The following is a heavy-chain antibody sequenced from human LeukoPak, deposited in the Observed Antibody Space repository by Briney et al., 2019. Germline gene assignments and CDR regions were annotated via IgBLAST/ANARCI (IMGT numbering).Heavy chain of an antibody. Sequence: GGSLRLSCAASGFTFSSYSMNWVRQAPGKGLEWVSYISSSSSTIYYADSVKGRFTISRDNAKNSLYLQMNSLRAEDTAVYYRARGHLVATKYFDHWGQGTLVTVSS. D-gene: IGHD5-12*01. J-gene: IGHJ4*02. CDR1: GFTFSSYS. CDR3: ARGHLVATKYFDH. CDR2: ISSSSSTI. V-gene: IGHV3-48*04.